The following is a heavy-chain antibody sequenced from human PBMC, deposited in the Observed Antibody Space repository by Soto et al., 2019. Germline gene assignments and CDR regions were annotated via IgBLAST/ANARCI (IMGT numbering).Heavy chain of an antibody. CDR2: IYYSGST. CDR1: GGSSSSYY. D-gene: IGHD2-2*01. J-gene: IGHJ6*02. V-gene: IGHV4-59*01. Sequence: LETLSLTCTVSGGSSSSYYWSWIRQPPGKGLEWIGYIYYSGSTNYNPSLKSRVTISVDTSKNQFSLKLSSVTAADTAVYYCARSNCSSTSCYGNLDVYYYYGTDVWGQGTTVTVSS. CDR3: ARSNCSSTSCYGNLDVYYYYGTDV.